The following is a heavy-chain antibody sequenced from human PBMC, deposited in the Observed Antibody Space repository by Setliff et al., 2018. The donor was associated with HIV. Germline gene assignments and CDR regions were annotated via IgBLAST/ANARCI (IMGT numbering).Heavy chain of an antibody. CDR1: GDSISGAGFY. D-gene: IGHD3-22*01. V-gene: IGHV4-31*03. CDR3: AREAMYYYDTSGHPQGFDY. Sequence: SETLSLTCTVSGDSISGAGFYWTWIRQLPGKGLEWIGSIYYSGSTYYDPSLKSRVTISLGTSRWQFSLTLNSVSAADTAVYFCAREAMYYYDTSGHPQGFDYWGQGTLVTVSS. CDR2: IYYSGST. J-gene: IGHJ4*02.